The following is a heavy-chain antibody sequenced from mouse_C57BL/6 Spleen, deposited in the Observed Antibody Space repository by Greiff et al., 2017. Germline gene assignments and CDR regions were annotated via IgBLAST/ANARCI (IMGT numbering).Heavy chain of an antibody. CDR1: GYTFTSYW. CDR2: IDPSDSET. D-gene: IGHD1-1*01. J-gene: IGHJ4*01. Sequence: VQLQQPGAELVRPGSSVKLSCKASGYTFTSYWMHWVKQRPIQGLEWIGNIDPSDSETHYNQKFKDKATLTVDKSYSTAYMQLSSLTSEDSAVYYCARTGTVVADYYAMDYWGQGTSVTVSS. CDR3: ARTGTVVADYYAMDY. V-gene: IGHV1-52*01.